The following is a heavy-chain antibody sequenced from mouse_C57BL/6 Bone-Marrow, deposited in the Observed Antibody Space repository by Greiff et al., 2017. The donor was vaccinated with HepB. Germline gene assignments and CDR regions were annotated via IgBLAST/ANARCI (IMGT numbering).Heavy chain of an antibody. CDR3: ARKGDYHGSSYWYFDV. J-gene: IGHJ1*03. CDR2: ISNLAYSI. Sequence: EVQLQESGGGLVQPGGSLKLSCAASGFTFSDYGMAWVRQAPRKGPEWVAFISNLAYSIYYADTVTGRFTISRENAKNTLYLEMSSLRSEDTAMYYCARKGDYHGSSYWYFDVWGTGTTVTVSS. V-gene: IGHV5-15*01. CDR1: GFTFSDYG. D-gene: IGHD1-1*01.